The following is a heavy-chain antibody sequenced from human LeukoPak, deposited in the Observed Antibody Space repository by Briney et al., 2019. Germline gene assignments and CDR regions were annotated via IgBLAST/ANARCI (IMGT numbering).Heavy chain of an antibody. D-gene: IGHD5-24*01. CDR2: IYSGGNT. Sequence: GGSLRLSCAASGFTVSSNYMNWVRQAPGKGLEWGAVIYSGGNTYYADSVKCRFTISRDNSKNTLYLQMNSLRAEDTGVYYCARALHSYSYYIAVWGKGTTVTVSS. V-gene: IGHV3-53*01. CDR3: ARALHSYSYYIAV. J-gene: IGHJ6*03. CDR1: GFTVSSNY.